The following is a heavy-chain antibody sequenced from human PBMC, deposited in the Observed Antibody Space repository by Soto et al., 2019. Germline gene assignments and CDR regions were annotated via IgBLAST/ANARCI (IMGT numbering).Heavy chain of an antibody. CDR3: ARDSRNRNFFDY. D-gene: IGHD2-2*01. CDR1: GFTVSSNY. Sequence: GGSLRLSCAASGFTVSSNYMTWVRQSPGKGLEWVSVIYSGGSTYYADSVKGRFTISRDNSKNTLYLQMNSLRAEDTALYYCARDSRNRNFFDYWGQGTLVTVSS. V-gene: IGHV3-53*01. CDR2: IYSGGST. J-gene: IGHJ4*02.